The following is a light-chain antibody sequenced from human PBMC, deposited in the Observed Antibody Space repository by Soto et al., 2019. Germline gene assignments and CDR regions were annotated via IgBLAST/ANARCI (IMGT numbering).Light chain of an antibody. V-gene: IGKV3-11*01. Sequence: EKVMAESPATLSVSPGERATLSCRASQSVRSNLAWYQQKPVQPPRLLIYDASTRATRIPSRFSGSGSGTGFTLTISSLEPEDFAVYYCQQRSNWPPEITFGQGTRLEIK. CDR1: QSVRSN. CDR2: DAS. J-gene: IGKJ5*01. CDR3: QQRSNWPPEIT.